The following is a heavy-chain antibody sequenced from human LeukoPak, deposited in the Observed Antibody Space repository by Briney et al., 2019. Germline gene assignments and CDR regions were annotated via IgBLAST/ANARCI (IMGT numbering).Heavy chain of an antibody. D-gene: IGHD3-10*01. CDR1: GFAFSSYG. Sequence: GGSLRLSCVASGFAFSSYGMTWVRQAPGKGLEWVSTISSGGDSTYYADSVKGRSTISRDNSKNTLYLQMSSLRAEDSAVYYCAKRGGYETMAAFDYWGQGTLVTVSS. CDR2: ISSGGDST. J-gene: IGHJ4*02. CDR3: AKRGGYETMAAFDY. V-gene: IGHV3-23*01.